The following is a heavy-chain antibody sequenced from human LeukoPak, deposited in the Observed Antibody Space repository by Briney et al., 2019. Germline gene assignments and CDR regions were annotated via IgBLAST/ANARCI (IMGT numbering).Heavy chain of an antibody. D-gene: IGHD3-22*01. V-gene: IGHV3-33*01. CDR3: ATLHGSGYPAVDY. CDR1: GLTFSSYG. J-gene: IGHJ4*02. CDR2: IWYDGSNK. Sequence: GGSLRLSCAASGLTFSSYGMHWVRQAPGKGLEWVAVIWYDGSNKYYADSVKGRFTISRDNSKNTLYLQMNSLRAEDTAVYYCATLHGSGYPAVDYWGQGTLVTVSS.